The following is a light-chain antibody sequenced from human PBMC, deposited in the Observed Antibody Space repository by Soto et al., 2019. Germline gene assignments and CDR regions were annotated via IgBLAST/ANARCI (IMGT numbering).Light chain of an antibody. CDR2: DVS. V-gene: IGLV2-14*01. CDR3: SSYTSSSTL. Sequence: QSALTQPASVSGSPGQSITISCTGTSSDVGGYNYVSWYQQHPGKAPKLMIYDVSNRPSGVSYRFSGSKSGNTASLTISGLQAEDEADYCCSSYTSSSTLFGGGTKLTVL. CDR1: SSDVGGYNY. J-gene: IGLJ2*01.